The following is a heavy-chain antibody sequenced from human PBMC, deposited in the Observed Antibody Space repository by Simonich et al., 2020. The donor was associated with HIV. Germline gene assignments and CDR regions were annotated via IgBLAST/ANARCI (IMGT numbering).Heavy chain of an antibody. D-gene: IGHD4-17*01. CDR3: AREIGDYSPDYYYYYYMDV. CDR1: GFTFSIYA. V-gene: IGHV3-30*07. Sequence: QVQLVESGGDVVQPGSSLRLSCAASGFTFSIYAMHWVRQAPGKRLEWVAVISYDGSNKYYADSVNGRFTISRDNSKNTLYLQMNSLRAEDTAVYYCAREIGDYSPDYYYYYYMDVWGKGTTVTVSS. J-gene: IGHJ6*03. CDR2: ISYDGSNK.